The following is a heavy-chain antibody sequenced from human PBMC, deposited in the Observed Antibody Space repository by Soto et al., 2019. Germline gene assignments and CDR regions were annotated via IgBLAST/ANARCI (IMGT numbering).Heavy chain of an antibody. Sequence: GGSLRLSCAASGLTFSSYWMSWVRQAPGKGLEWVANIKQDGSQKYYVDSVKGRFTISRDNAKNSLYLQMNSLRVEDTAVYYCASAYYYDSSGYSPGGYWGQGTLVTVSS. V-gene: IGHV3-7*01. CDR3: ASAYYYDSSGYSPGGY. CDR1: GLTFSSYW. D-gene: IGHD3-22*01. CDR2: IKQDGSQK. J-gene: IGHJ4*02.